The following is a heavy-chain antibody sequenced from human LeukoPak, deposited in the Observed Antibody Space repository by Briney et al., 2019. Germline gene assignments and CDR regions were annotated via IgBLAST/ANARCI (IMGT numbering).Heavy chain of an antibody. Sequence: SETLSLTCTVSGGSISSYYWSWIRQPPGKGLEWIGYIYYSGSTNYNPSLKSRVTISVDTSKNQFSLKLSSVTAADTAVYYCARGDRDGYGYDAFDIWGQGTMVTVSS. J-gene: IGHJ3*02. V-gene: IGHV4-59*01. CDR1: GGSISSYY. D-gene: IGHD5-24*01. CDR3: ARGDRDGYGYDAFDI. CDR2: IYYSGST.